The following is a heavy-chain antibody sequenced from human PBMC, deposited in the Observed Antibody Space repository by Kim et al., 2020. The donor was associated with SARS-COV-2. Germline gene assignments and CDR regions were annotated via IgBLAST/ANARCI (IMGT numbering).Heavy chain of an antibody. Sequence: SVKVSCKASGGTFSSYAISWVRQAPGQGLEWMGGIIPIFGTANYAQKFQGRVTITADESTSTAYMELSSLRSEDTAVYYCARAREAVAGTFGYYYGMDVWGQGTTVTVSS. CDR1: GGTFSSYA. CDR3: ARAREAVAGTFGYYYGMDV. CDR2: IIPIFGTA. J-gene: IGHJ6*02. D-gene: IGHD6-19*01. V-gene: IGHV1-69*13.